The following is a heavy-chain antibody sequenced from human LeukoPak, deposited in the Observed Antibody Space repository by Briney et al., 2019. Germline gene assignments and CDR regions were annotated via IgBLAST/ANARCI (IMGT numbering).Heavy chain of an antibody. V-gene: IGHV3-33*06. CDR2: IRSDGSSK. J-gene: IGHJ4*02. CDR3: AKWSGDYPSYYLDY. CDR1: GFTFSSFG. Sequence: GRSLRLSCAASGFTFSSFGLHWVRQAPGKGLEWVALIRSDGSSKNYADSVKGRFTISRDTSKNTVHLQMKNLRAEDTAVYYCAKWSGDYPSYYLDYWGQGTLVTVSS. D-gene: IGHD4-17*01.